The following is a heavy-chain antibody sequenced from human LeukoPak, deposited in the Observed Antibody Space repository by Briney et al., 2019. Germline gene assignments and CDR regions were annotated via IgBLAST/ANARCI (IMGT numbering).Heavy chain of an antibody. CDR3: ARDPEGDYDSSAYYDSGYFDY. CDR2: ISDDRSNE. CDR1: GFIFSSFA. J-gene: IGHJ4*02. V-gene: IGHV3-30*04. Sequence: PGGSLRLSCAAAGFIFSSFAMHWVRQAPGKGLEWVAVISDDRSNEYYADSVKGRFTISRDNSKNTLYLQMNSLRVEDTAVYYCARDPEGDYDSSAYYDSGYFDYWGQGALVTVSS. D-gene: IGHD3-22*01.